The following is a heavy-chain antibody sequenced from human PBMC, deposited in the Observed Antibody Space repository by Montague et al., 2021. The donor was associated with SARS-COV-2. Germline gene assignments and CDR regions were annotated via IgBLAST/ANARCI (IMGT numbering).Heavy chain of an antibody. J-gene: IGHJ4*02. Sequence: SETLSLTCTVSGGSISSISHYRCWIRQPPGKGLEWIGCISYSGDTYYHPTLESRVTMSVDSSKNLFSLSLKSVTATDTAVYFCGRRVRGTHHLDCRGQGALVTVSS. CDR3: GRRVRGTHHLDC. V-gene: IGHV4-39*01. D-gene: IGHD1-26*01. CDR1: GGSISSISHY. CDR2: ISYSGDT.